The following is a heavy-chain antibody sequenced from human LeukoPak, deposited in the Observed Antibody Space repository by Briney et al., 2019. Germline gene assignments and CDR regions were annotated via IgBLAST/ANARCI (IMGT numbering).Heavy chain of an antibody. CDR3: AKDATGTTAYWYFDL. V-gene: IGHV3-23*01. J-gene: IGHJ2*01. Sequence: PGGSLRLSCAASGFTFSNYAMSWVRQAPGKGLEWVSAISSSESNTNYADSVKGRFTISRDNSKNTLYLQMNSLRAEDTAVYYCAKDATGTTAYWYFDLWGRGTLVTVSS. D-gene: IGHD1-7*01. CDR1: GFTFSNYA. CDR2: ISSSESNT.